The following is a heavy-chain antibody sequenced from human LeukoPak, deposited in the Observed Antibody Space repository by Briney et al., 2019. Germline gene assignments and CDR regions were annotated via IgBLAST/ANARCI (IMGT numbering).Heavy chain of an antibody. D-gene: IGHD6-19*01. Sequence: SVKVSCKASGGTFSSYAISWVRQAPGQGVEWMGRIIPIFGIANYAQKFQGRVTITADKSTSTAYMELSSLRSEDTAVYYCAIVGHSSGLFDYWGQGTLVTVSS. CDR1: GGTFSSYA. J-gene: IGHJ4*02. CDR3: AIVGHSSGLFDY. CDR2: IIPIFGIA. V-gene: IGHV1-69*04.